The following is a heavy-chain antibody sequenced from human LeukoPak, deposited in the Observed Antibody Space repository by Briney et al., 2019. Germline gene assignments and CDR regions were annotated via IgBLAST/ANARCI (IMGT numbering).Heavy chain of an antibody. J-gene: IGHJ4*02. Sequence: GGSLRLSCALSGLRFGSFWMSWVREAPGKGLGWVANINQVGSEKYFVDSVRGRFTISRDNSKNSLHHQMNTLRAEDTAVYYCARERDRRFFDYWGQGTLVTV. D-gene: IGHD5-24*01. CDR1: GLRFGSFW. CDR3: ARERDRRFFDY. V-gene: IGHV3-7*01. CDR2: INQVGSEK.